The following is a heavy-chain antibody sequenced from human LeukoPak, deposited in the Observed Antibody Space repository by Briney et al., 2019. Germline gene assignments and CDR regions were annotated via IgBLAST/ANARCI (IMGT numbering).Heavy chain of an antibody. J-gene: IGHJ6*02. Sequence: PSETLSLTCTVSGASISSYFWSWIRQPAGKGLEWIGYIYYSGRTNYNPSLKSRVTISVDTSKNQFSLKLSSVTAADTAVYYCARDKWAVAGNYYYYGMDVWGRGTTVTVSS. CDR2: IYYSGRT. V-gene: IGHV4-59*01. CDR3: ARDKWAVAGNYYYYGMDV. CDR1: GASISSYF. D-gene: IGHD6-19*01.